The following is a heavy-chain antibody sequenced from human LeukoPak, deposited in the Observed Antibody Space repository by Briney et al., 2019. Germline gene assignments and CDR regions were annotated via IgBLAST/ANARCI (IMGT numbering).Heavy chain of an antibody. Sequence: ASVKVSCKASGGTFSSYAISWVRQAPGQGLGWMGRIIPIFGTANYAQKFQGRVTITTDESTSTAYMELSSLRSEDTAVYYCARDLHYYNSDWGQGSLVTVSS. D-gene: IGHD3-22*01. J-gene: IGHJ4*02. CDR2: IIPIFGTA. CDR3: ARDLHYYNSD. V-gene: IGHV1-69*05. CDR1: GGTFSSYA.